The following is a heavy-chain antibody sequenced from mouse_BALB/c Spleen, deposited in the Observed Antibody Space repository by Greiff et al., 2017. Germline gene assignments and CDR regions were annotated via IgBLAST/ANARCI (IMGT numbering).Heavy chain of an antibody. CDR3: TRGGTFYGNYDAMDY. D-gene: IGHD2-1*01. J-gene: IGHJ4*01. Sequence: SGTVLARPGASVKMSCKASGYSFTSYWMHWVKQRPGQGLEWIGAIYPGNSDTSYNQKFKGKAKLTAVTSASTAYMELSSLTNEDSAVYYCTRGGTFYGNYDAMDYWGQGTSVTVSS. V-gene: IGHV1-5*01. CDR2: IYPGNSDT. CDR1: GYSFTSYW.